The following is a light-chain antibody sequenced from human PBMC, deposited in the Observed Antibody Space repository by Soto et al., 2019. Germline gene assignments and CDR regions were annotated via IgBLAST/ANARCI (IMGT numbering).Light chain of an antibody. CDR2: GAS. J-gene: IGKJ1*01. CDR1: QGVSSN. V-gene: IGKV3-15*01. CDR3: QQKNDWPPWT. Sequence: DIVMTQSPATLSVSPGERATLSCRASQGVSSNLAWYQQKPGQAPRLLIYGASTRASGIPPRFSGSRSGTEVSLIISSLQYHDVVVYYCQQKNDWPPWTFGQGTKGEIK.